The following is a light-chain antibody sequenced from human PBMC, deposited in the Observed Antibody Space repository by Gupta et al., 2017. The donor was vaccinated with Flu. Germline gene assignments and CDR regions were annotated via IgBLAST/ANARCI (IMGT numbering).Light chain of an antibody. V-gene: IGKV1-5*03. J-gene: IGKJ4*01. CDR3: QQDDSYSLT. Sequence: DIQMTQSPSTLSAYVGDRVTITCRASQSLSSWLAWYQQKPGKAPNLLIYKASNLESGVPSSFSGSGSGTEFTLTISSLQPDDFATYYCQQDDSYSLTFGGGTKVEI. CDR2: KAS. CDR1: QSLSSW.